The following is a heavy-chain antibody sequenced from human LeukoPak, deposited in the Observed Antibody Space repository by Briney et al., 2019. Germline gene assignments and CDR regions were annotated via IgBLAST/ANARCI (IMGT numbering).Heavy chain of an antibody. J-gene: IGHJ4*02. D-gene: IGHD3-10*01. Sequence: GGSLRLSCAASGFTFSSCAMSWVRRAPGKGLEWVSTITGSGGSTSSSDSVKGRFTISRDNSKNTVYLQMNSLRDEDTAVYYCAKDYYGSLEYWGQGILVTVSS. CDR2: ITGSGGST. V-gene: IGHV3-23*01. CDR1: GFTFSSCA. CDR3: AKDYYGSLEY.